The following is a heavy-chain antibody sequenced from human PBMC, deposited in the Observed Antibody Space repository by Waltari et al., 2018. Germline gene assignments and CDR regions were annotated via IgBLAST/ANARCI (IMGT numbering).Heavy chain of an antibody. CDR3: AREVVPAAKIVVNWFDP. Sequence: QVQLVQSGSEWKKPGASVQVSCKAYGYSFTNYAINWVRQAPGQGLELMGWINTNTENPTYTQGFTRRFVFSLDTSVSTAYLQINDLKAEDTAIYYCAREVVPAAKIVVNWFDPWGQGTQVTVSS. V-gene: IGHV7-4-1*02. CDR2: INTNTENP. D-gene: IGHD2-2*01. CDR1: GYSFTNYA. J-gene: IGHJ5*02.